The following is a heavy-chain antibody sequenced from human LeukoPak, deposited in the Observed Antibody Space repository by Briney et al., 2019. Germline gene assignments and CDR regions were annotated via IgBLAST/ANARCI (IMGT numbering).Heavy chain of an antibody. J-gene: IGHJ4*02. CDR3: ARGPSGYHNT. D-gene: IGHD5-12*01. CDR2: IRYDGSNK. V-gene: IGHV3-30*02. CDR1: GFTFSSYG. Sequence: GGSLRLSCVASGFTFSSYGMHWVRQAPGKGLEWVAFIRYDGSNKYYADSVKGLFTISRDNSKNMVYLQMNSLRPEDTAVYYCARGPSGYHNTGGQGTLVTVSS.